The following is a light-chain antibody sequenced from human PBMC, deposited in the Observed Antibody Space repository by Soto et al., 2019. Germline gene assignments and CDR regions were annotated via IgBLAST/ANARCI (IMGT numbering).Light chain of an antibody. Sequence: ELVLTQSPGTLSLSPGERATLSCRASQSVRTSLAWYQHKPGQAPRLVIYDASLRANGVPARFGGSGSGTDFTLTINSLEPEDFAVYYCQQRNVWPPITFGQGTRLEI. CDR1: QSVRTS. CDR2: DAS. V-gene: IGKV3-11*01. J-gene: IGKJ5*01. CDR3: QQRNVWPPIT.